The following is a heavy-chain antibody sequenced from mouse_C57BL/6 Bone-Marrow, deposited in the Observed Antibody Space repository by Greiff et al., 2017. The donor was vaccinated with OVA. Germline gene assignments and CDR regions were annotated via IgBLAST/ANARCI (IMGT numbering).Heavy chain of an antibody. J-gene: IGHJ3*01. Sequence: QVQLQQSGAELVRPGTSVKVSCKASGYAFTNYLIEWVKQRPGQGLEWIGVINPGSGGTNYNEKFKGKATLTADKSSSTAYMQLSSLTSEDSAVYFCVQLRLPFAYWGQGTLVTVSA. D-gene: IGHD3-2*02. CDR1: GYAFTNYL. CDR3: VQLRLPFAY. V-gene: IGHV1-54*01. CDR2: INPGSGGT.